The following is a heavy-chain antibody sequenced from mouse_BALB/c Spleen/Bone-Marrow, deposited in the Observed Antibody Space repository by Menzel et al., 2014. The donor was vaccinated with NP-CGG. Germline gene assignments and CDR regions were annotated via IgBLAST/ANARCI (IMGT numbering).Heavy chain of an antibody. D-gene: IGHD2-14*01. V-gene: IGHV2-5*01. CDR2: TWRGGST. J-gene: IGHJ4*01. CDR3: AKIGTTTGAMDY. CDR1: GSSLTSYG. Sequence: VQGVESGPGLVQPSQSLSITCTVSGSSLTSYGVHWVRQSPGKGLEWLGVTWRGGSTDYNAAFMSRLSITKDNSKSQVFFKMNSLQADDTAIYYCAKIGTTTGAMDYWGQGTSVTVSS.